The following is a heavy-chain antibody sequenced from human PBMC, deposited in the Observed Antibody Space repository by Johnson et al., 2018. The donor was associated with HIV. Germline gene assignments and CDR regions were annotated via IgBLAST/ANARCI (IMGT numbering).Heavy chain of an antibody. D-gene: IGHD6-13*01. V-gene: IGHV3-NL1*01. J-gene: IGHJ3*02. CDR1: GFTFSSYA. CDR2: IYSGGST. Sequence: VQLVESGGGVVQPGGSLRLSCAASGFTFSSYAMHWVRQAPGKGLEWVSVIYSGGSTYYADSVKGRFTISRDNAKNTLYLQMNRLRAEDTAVDYCALSGGAAAYDAFDIWGQGTMVTVSS. CDR3: ALSGGAAAYDAFDI.